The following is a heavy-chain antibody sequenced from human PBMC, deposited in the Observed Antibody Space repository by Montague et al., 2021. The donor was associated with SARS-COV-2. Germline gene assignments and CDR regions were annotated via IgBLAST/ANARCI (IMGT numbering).Heavy chain of an antibody. D-gene: IGHD1-26*01. CDR2: IYYSGST. V-gene: IGHV4-39*01. J-gene: IGHJ4*02. Sequence: SETLSLTYTVSGGSISSSSYYWGWIRQPPGKGLEWIGSIYYSGSTYYNPSLKSRVTISVDTSKNQFSLKLSSVTAADTAVYYCARQEADIVGATAFDYWGQGTLVTVSS. CDR3: ARQEADIVGATAFDY. CDR1: GGSISSSSYY.